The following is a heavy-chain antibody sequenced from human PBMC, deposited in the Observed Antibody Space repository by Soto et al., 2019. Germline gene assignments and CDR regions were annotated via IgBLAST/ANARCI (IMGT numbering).Heavy chain of an antibody. D-gene: IGHD2-2*01. Sequence: SETLSLTCAVHGGSFSGYYWSWIRQPPGKGLEWIGEINHSGSTNYNPSLKSRVTISVDTSKNQFSLKLSSVTAADTAVYYCARIVVVPAATIYYYYGMDVWGQGTTVTVSS. V-gene: IGHV4-34*01. CDR1: GGSFSGYY. CDR3: ARIVVVPAATIYYYYGMDV. J-gene: IGHJ6*02. CDR2: INHSGST.